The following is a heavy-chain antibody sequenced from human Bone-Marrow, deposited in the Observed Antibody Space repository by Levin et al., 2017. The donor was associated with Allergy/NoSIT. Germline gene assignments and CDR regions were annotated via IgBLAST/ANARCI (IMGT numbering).Heavy chain of an antibody. J-gene: IGHJ4*02. CDR3: SRDLSFGNPQGFDC. CDR2: ISSSSSYI. D-gene: IGHD1-14*01. Sequence: SCAASGFTFRSYSMNWVRQAPGKGLEWVSTISSSSSYIYYAESVKGRFTISRDNAKNSVYLQMSSLRAEATAVYYCSRDLSFGNPQGFDCWGQGTLVTVSS. V-gene: IGHV3-21*01. CDR1: GFTFRSYS.